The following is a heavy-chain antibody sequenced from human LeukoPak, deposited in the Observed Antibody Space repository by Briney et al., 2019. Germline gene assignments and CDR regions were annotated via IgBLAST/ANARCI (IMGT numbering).Heavy chain of an antibody. V-gene: IGHV4-59*01. J-gene: IGHJ4*02. CDR2: IYYSGST. D-gene: IGHD5-24*01. CDR3: ARESVEMATNY. Sequence: ASETLSLTCTVSGGSISSYYWSWIRQPPGKGLEWIGYIYYSGSTNYNPSLKSRVTISVDTSKNQFSLKLSSVTAADTAVYYCARESVEMATNYWGQGTLVTVSS. CDR1: GGSISSYY.